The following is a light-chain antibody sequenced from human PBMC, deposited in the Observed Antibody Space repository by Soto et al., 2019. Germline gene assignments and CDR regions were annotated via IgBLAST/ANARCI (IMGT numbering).Light chain of an antibody. V-gene: IGKV3-11*01. Sequence: ETVLTQSPATLSLSPGERATLSCRASQSVSSYLVWYQQKPGQAPRLLIHDASNRATGIPARFSGSGSGTDFTLTISSLEPEDFAVYYCQQRSNGITFGQGTRLEIK. J-gene: IGKJ5*01. CDR1: QSVSSY. CDR2: DAS. CDR3: QQRSNGIT.